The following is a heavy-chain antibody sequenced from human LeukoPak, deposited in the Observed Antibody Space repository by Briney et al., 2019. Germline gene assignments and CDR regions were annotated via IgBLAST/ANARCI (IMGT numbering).Heavy chain of an antibody. CDR2: IRSKSYSYAT. CDR1: GFTFSGSA. J-gene: IGHJ4*02. CDR3: TPGGVDF. V-gene: IGHV3-73*01. Sequence: GSLRLSCAASGFTFSGSAMHWVRQTSGKGLEWVGHIRSKSYSYATGYAASVTGRFTISRDDSRNTAYLQMDSLKTEDTAVYYCTPGGVDFWGQGTLVTVSS.